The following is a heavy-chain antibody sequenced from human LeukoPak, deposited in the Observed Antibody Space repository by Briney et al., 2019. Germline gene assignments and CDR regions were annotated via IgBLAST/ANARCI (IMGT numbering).Heavy chain of an antibody. Sequence: PSETLSLTCTVSGDSMGENYWSWIRQPPGKRLEYIGLIYRTGSSNYNPSLKSRVTMSIDTSKNQFSLKLNSVTAADTAVYYCARGSSSWYLIFDHWGQGTLVTVSS. D-gene: IGHD6-13*01. CDR3: ARGSSSWYLIFDH. CDR2: IYRTGSS. V-gene: IGHV4-59*01. J-gene: IGHJ4*02. CDR1: GDSMGENY.